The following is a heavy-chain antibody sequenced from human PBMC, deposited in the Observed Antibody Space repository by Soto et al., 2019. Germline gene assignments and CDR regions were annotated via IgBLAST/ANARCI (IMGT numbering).Heavy chain of an antibody. CDR1: GYSFTTYW. J-gene: IGHJ4*02. V-gene: IGHV5-51*01. CDR2: IYPGDSDT. Sequence: VSLKLSCKGSGYSFTTYWIGLVRQMPGKGLEWMGIIYPGDSDTRYSPSFQGQVTISVDKSISAAYLQWSSLKASDSAIYYCARREGGRLDYWGQGTMVTVSS. CDR3: ARREGGRLDY.